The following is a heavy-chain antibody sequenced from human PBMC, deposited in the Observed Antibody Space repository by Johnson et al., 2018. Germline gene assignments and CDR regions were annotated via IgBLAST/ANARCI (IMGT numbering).Heavy chain of an antibody. D-gene: IGHD1-26*01. CDR2: ITSDGSNT. CDR1: GFTFSNYW. Sequence: EVQLVESGGTLVQPWGSLRLSCAASGFTFSNYWIHWVRQAPGEGLVWVSRITSDGSNTDYAGSVKGRFTLSRDNARNMVYLQMNSLRVEDTAVYYCARDNGYSTPFDTWGQGTMVTISS. J-gene: IGHJ3*02. V-gene: IGHV3-74*01. CDR3: ARDNGYSTPFDT.